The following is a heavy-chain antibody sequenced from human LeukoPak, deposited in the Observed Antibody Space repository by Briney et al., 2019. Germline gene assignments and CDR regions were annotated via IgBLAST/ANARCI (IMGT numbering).Heavy chain of an antibody. Sequence: GESLKISCKGSGYGFTSYWIGWVRQMPGKGLEWMGIIYPGDSDTRYSPSFQGQVTISADKSISTAYLQWSSLKASDTAMYYCARHPPAGIAARYNWFDPWGQGTLVTVSS. CDR3: ARHPPAGIAARYNWFDP. D-gene: IGHD6-6*01. CDR2: IYPGDSDT. CDR1: GYGFTSYW. J-gene: IGHJ5*02. V-gene: IGHV5-51*01.